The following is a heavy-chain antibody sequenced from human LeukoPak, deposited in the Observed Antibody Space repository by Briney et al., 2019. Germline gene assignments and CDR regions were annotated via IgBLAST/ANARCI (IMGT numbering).Heavy chain of an antibody. CDR2: IIPIFGTA. CDR3: AIIPYYYDSSGYPYDAFDI. V-gene: IGHV1-69*05. J-gene: IGHJ3*02. D-gene: IGHD3-22*01. Sequence: GASVKVSCKASGYTFTSYDINWVRQATGQGLEWMGGIIPIFGTANYAQKFQGRVTIATDESTSTAYMELSSLRSEDTAVYYCAIIPYYYDSSGYPYDAFDIWGQGTMVTVSS. CDR1: GYTFTSYD.